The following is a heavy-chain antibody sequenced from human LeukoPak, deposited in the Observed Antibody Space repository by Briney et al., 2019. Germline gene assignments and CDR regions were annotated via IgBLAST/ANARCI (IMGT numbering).Heavy chain of an antibody. CDR1: GFTFSSYS. D-gene: IGHD6-13*01. J-gene: IGHJ4*02. CDR2: ISSSSSTI. V-gene: IGHV3-48*02. Sequence: GGSLRLSCAASGFTFSSYSVNWVREAPGKGLEGVSYISSSSSTIYYADSVKGRFTIPRDNAKNSLYLQMNRLRDEDTAVYYCARVRSSWGQGTLVTASS. CDR3: ARVRSS.